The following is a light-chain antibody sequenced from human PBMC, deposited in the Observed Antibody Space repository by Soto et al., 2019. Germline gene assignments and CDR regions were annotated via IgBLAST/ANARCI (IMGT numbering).Light chain of an antibody. V-gene: IGLV1-40*01. CDR2: GNN. CDR3: QSYDSSLSGL. J-gene: IGLJ2*01. CDR1: SSNIGAGYD. Sequence: QSVLTQPPSVSGAQGQRVTISCTGSSSNIGAGYDVHWYQQLPGTAPKLLIYGNNNRPSGVPDRFSGSKSGTSASLAITGLQAEDEADYYCQSYDSSLSGLFGGGTKLTVL.